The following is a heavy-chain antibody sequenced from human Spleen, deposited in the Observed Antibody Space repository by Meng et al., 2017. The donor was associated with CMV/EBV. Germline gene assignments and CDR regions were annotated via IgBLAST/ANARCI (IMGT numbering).Heavy chain of an antibody. CDR1: GFIVSRNY. V-gene: IGHV3-53*01. CDR3: ARENVYSLDY. J-gene: IGHJ4*02. CDR2: MYSGGSK. D-gene: IGHD4-11*01. Sequence: LRLSCGASGFIVSRNYMSWVRQAPGKGLEWVSVMYSGGSKYYANSVKGRFTISRDDSKNTLYLQMTSLRAEDTAVYYCARENVYSLDYWGPGTLVTVSS.